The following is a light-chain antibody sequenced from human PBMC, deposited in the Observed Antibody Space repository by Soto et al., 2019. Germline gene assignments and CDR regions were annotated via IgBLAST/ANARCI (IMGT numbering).Light chain of an antibody. J-gene: IGLJ1*01. CDR1: SSDVGSYNL. CDR3: CSYAGSSTYV. Sequence: QSALTQPASVSGSPGQSITISCTGTSSDVGSYNLVSWYQQHPGKAPKLMIYEGSKRPSGVSNRFSGSKSDNTASLTISGLQAEDEADYYCCSYAGSSTYVFGNGTKVTVL. V-gene: IGLV2-23*01. CDR2: EGS.